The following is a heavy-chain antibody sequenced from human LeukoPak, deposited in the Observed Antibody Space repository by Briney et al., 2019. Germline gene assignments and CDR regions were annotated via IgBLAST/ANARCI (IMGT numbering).Heavy chain of an antibody. CDR3: ARERNLNLIDY. V-gene: IGHV1-18*01. CDR2: ISAYNGNT. J-gene: IGHJ4*02. Sequence: ASVNVSFKASGYTFTIYGISWVRQAPGQGLEWMGWISAYNGNTNYAQKLQGRVTMTTDTSTSTAYMELRSLRSDDTAVYYCARERNLNLIDYWGQGTLVTVSS. D-gene: IGHD1-14*01. CDR1: GYTFTIYG.